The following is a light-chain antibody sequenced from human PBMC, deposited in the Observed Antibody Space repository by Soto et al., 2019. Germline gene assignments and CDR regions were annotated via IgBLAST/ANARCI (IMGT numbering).Light chain of an antibody. CDR1: SSDVGGYNY. J-gene: IGLJ2*01. CDR3: SSYTTSSPHVV. CDR2: DVS. V-gene: IGLV2-14*01. Sequence: QSVLTQPASVSGSPGQSITISCIGTSSDVGGYNYVSWYQQHPGKAPKLMIYDVSNRPSGVSNRFSGSKSGNTASLTISGLQAEDEADYYCSSYTTSSPHVVFGGGTKITVL.